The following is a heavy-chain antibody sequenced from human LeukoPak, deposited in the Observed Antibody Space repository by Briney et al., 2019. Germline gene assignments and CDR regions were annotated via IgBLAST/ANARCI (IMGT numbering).Heavy chain of an antibody. Sequence: GASVKVSCKASGYTFTGYYIHWVRQAPGQGLEWLGWINPNNGGTKFAQKFQGRVTMTRDTSISTAYMELSGLGSDDTAVYYCGSWDYGSGSYSPYYWGQGTPVTVSS. CDR2: INPNNGGT. V-gene: IGHV1-2*02. J-gene: IGHJ4*02. CDR1: GYTFTGYY. CDR3: GSWDYGSGSYSPYY. D-gene: IGHD3-10*01.